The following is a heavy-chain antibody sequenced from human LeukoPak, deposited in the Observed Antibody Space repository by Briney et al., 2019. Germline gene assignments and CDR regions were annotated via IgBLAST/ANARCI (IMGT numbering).Heavy chain of an antibody. Sequence: GGSLRLSCAASGFAFDMYSINWVRQAPGKGLEWVSTIGISGLTYYTDPVRGRFTISRDSPKNSLYLQMNSLRAEDTAVYYCARANDYYDSSGYYFKYYFDYWGQGTLVTVSS. CDR3: ARANDYYDSSGYYFKYYFDY. D-gene: IGHD3-22*01. V-gene: IGHV3-21*06. CDR2: IGISGLT. CDR1: GFAFDMYS. J-gene: IGHJ4*02.